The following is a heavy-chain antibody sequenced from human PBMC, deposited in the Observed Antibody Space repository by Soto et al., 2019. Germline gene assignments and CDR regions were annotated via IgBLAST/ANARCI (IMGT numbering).Heavy chain of an antibody. D-gene: IGHD3-9*01. V-gene: IGHV3-74*01. CDR1: GFPFSSYW. J-gene: IGHJ4*02. CDR2: ISGDGVTT. CDR3: AREYYGLLTGYYTDY. Sequence: EVQLVESGGDLVQRGGSLRLSCAASGFPFSSYWMHWVRHTPGKGLDWVARISGDGVTTYYADSVTGRFTVSRDNAKXXLXXXXXXXXXEDTAVYYCAREYYGLLTGYYTDYWGQGTLVSVSS.